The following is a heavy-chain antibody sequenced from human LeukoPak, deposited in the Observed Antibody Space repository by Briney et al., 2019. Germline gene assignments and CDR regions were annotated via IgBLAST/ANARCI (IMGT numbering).Heavy chain of an antibody. J-gene: IGHJ6*03. V-gene: IGHV3-7*01. CDR3: ASPANDLPYYYYMDV. Sequence: GGSLRLSCAASGFTFSSYWTSWVRQAPGKGLEWVANIKQDGSEKYYVDSVKGRFTISRDNAKNSLYLQMNSLRAEDTAVYYCASPANDLPYYYYMDVWGKGTTVTVSS. D-gene: IGHD1-1*01. CDR1: GFTFSSYW. CDR2: IKQDGSEK.